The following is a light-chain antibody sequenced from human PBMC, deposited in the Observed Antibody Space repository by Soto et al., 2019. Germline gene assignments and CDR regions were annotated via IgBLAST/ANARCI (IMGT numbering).Light chain of an antibody. CDR2: DVN. CDR1: SSDVGGYNY. V-gene: IGLV2-11*01. Sequence: QSALTQPRSVSGSPGQSVTISCTGTSSDVGGYNYVSWYQQHPGKGPKLMIYDVNKRPSGVPDRFSGSNSGNTASLTISGLQVEDEADYYCCSYVVSYTYVFAAVTKVTVL. J-gene: IGLJ1*01. CDR3: CSYVVSYTYV.